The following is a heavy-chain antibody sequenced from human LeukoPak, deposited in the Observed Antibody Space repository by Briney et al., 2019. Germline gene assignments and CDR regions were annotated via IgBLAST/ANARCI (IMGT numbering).Heavy chain of an antibody. CDR1: GGTFSSYA. D-gene: IGHD4-11*01. CDR3: ARVYSNYPLFDY. V-gene: IGHV1-69*13. J-gene: IGHJ4*02. Sequence: SVKVSCKASGGTFSSYAISWVRQAPGQGLERMGGIIPIFGTANYAQKFQGRVTITADESTSTAYMELSSLRSEDTAVYYCARVYSNYPLFDYWGQGTLVTVSS. CDR2: IIPIFGTA.